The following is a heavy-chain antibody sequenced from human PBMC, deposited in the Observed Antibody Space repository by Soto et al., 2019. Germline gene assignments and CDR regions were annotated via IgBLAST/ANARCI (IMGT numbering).Heavy chain of an antibody. V-gene: IGHV4-4*02. CDR3: ARDRGGITVSSKPLGEWFDP. Sequence: SETLSLTCSVSGVSISRSNWWTWVRQAPGKGLEWIGELYPSGGTTYNPSLQNRVTISVDYSKNHLSLRLTSVTAADTAVYYCARDRGGITVSSKPLGEWFDPWGQGTLVTVSS. CDR2: LYPSGGT. D-gene: IGHD3-16*01. J-gene: IGHJ5*02. CDR1: GVSISRSNW.